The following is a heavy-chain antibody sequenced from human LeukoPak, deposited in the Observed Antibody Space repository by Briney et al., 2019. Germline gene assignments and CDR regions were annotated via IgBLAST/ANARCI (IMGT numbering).Heavy chain of an antibody. V-gene: IGHV3-48*03. CDR2: ISSSGSTI. J-gene: IGHJ4*02. CDR1: GFTFSSYE. Sequence: GGSLRLSCAASGFTFSSYEMNWVRQAPGKGLEWVSYISSSGSTIYYAGSVKGRFTISRDNAKNSLYLQMNSLRAEDTAVYYCARVQWAYGSGSYPDYWGQGTLVTVSS. CDR3: ARVQWAYGSGSYPDY. D-gene: IGHD3-10*01.